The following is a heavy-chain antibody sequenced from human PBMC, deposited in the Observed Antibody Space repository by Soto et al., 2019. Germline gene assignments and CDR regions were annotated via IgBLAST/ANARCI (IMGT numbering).Heavy chain of an antibody. V-gene: IGHV1-18*01. D-gene: IGHD6-13*01. CDR3: ARRIAAAGTWWFDP. J-gene: IGHJ5*02. Sequence: ASVKVSGKASGYSFTIYGISCVLQSPGQGLEWMGCISAYNGNTNYAQRFQGRVTMTTVTSTRTAYMELRSLRSDDTAVYYCARRIAAAGTWWFDPWGQGTLVTVSS. CDR2: ISAYNGNT. CDR1: GYSFTIYG.